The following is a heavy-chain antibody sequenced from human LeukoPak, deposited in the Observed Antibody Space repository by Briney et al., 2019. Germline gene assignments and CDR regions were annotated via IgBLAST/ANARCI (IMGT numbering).Heavy chain of an antibody. Sequence: SETLSLTCTVSGGSISSTGYFWGWIRQPPGKGLEWIGSIYYSGSTNYNPSLKSPVTMSVDTPKNQFSLKLTSVTAADTAVYYCARQSIAARGYYYYMDVWGKGTTVTVSS. CDR3: ARQSIAARGYYYYMDV. CDR1: GGSISSTGYF. V-gene: IGHV4-39*01. J-gene: IGHJ6*03. CDR2: IYYSGST. D-gene: IGHD6-6*01.